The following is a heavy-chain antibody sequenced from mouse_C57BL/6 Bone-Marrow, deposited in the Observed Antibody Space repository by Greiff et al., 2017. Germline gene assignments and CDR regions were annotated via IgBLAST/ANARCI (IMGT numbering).Heavy chain of an antibody. CDR2: IDPETGGT. Sequence: VQLQQSGAELVRPGASVTLSCKASGYTFTDYEMHWVKQTPVHGLEWIGAIDPETGGTAYNQKFKGKAILTADKSSSTAYMELRSLTSEDSAVYYCTRHYYGSRGYWGQGTTLTVSS. J-gene: IGHJ2*01. D-gene: IGHD1-1*01. CDR3: TRHYYGSRGY. CDR1: GYTFTDYE. V-gene: IGHV1-15*01.